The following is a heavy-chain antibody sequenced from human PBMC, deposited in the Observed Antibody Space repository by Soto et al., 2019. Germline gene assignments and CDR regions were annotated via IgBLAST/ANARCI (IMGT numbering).Heavy chain of an antibody. J-gene: IGHJ6*03. D-gene: IGHD6-19*01. Sequence: EVQLVESGGGLVQPGGSLRLSCAASGFTFSSYSMNWVRQAPGKGLEWVSHISSSSSTIYYADSVKGRFTISRDNAKNSLYLQMNGLRAEDTAVYYCASSPPPKQWLVKGFYYYYMDVWGTGTTVTVSS. V-gene: IGHV3-48*01. CDR3: ASSPPPKQWLVKGFYYYYMDV. CDR1: GFTFSSYS. CDR2: ISSSSSTI.